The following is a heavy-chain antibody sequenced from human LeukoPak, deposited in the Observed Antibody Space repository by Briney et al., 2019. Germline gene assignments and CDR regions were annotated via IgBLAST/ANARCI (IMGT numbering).Heavy chain of an antibody. D-gene: IGHD3-22*01. V-gene: IGHV3-21*01. J-gene: IGHJ3*02. CDR1: GFTFSSYS. CDR2: ISSSSSYI. Sequence: PGGSLRLSCAASGFTFSSYSMNWVRQAPGKGLEWVSSISSSSSYIYYADSVKGRFTISRDNAKNSLYLKMNSLRAEDTAVYYCARVRSGSDYDSSGYPYAFDIWGQGTMVTVSS. CDR3: ARVRSGSDYDSSGYPYAFDI.